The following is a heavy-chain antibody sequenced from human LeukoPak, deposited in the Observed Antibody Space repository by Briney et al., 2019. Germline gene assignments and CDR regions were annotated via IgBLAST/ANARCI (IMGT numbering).Heavy chain of an antibody. V-gene: IGHV4-39*01. D-gene: IGHD5-18*01. CDR3: ARGVIQLWFRGGDAFDI. CDR1: GGSISSSSYY. Sequence: SETLSLTCTVSGGSISSSSYYWGWIRQPPGKGLEWIGSIYYSGSTYYNPSLKSRVTISVDTSKNQFSLKLSSVTVADTAVYYCARGVIQLWFRGGDAFDIWGQGTMVTVSS. J-gene: IGHJ3*02. CDR2: IYYSGST.